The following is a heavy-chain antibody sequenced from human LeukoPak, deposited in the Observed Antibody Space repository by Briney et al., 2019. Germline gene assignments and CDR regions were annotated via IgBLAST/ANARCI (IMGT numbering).Heavy chain of an antibody. CDR3: ARENYYDSSGYPLYFDY. V-gene: IGHV4-4*07. CDR1: GGSISSYY. J-gene: IGHJ4*02. D-gene: IGHD3-22*01. Sequence: SETLSLTCTVSGGSISSYYWSWIRQPAGKGLEWIGRIYTSGSTNYNPSLKSRVTMSVDTSKNQFSLKLSSVTAADTAVYYCARENYYDSSGYPLYFDYWGQGTLVTVSS. CDR2: IYTSGST.